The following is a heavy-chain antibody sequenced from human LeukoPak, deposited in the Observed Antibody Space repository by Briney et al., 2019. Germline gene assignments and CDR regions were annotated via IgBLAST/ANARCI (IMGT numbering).Heavy chain of an antibody. J-gene: IGHJ5*02. CDR2: IIPILGIA. V-gene: IGHV1-69*04. CDR1: GYTFTSYG. Sequence: SVKVSCKASGYTFTSYGISWVRQAPGQGLEWMGRIIPILGIANYAQKFQGRVTITADKSTSTAYMELSSLRSEDTAVYYCARSPKTYYDFRFDPWGQGTLVTVSS. D-gene: IGHD3-3*01. CDR3: ARSPKTYYDFRFDP.